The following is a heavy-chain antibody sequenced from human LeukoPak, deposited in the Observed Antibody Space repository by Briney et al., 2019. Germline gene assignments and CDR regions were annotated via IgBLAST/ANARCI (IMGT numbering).Heavy chain of an antibody. CDR1: GGSFSGYY. D-gene: IGHD6-13*01. CDR2: INHSGST. Sequence: SETLSLTCAVYGGSFSGYYWSWIRQPPGKGLEWIGEINHSGSTNYNPSLKSRVTMSVDTSKNQFSLKLSSVTAADTAVYYCAREGRTAAGIFYFAYWGQGTLVTVSS. V-gene: IGHV4-34*01. J-gene: IGHJ4*02. CDR3: AREGRTAAGIFYFAY.